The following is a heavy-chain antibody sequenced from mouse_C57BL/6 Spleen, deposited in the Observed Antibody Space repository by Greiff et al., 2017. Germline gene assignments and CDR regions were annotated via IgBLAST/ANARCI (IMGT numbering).Heavy chain of an antibody. CDR1: GYAFSSYW. Sequence: VQLQQSGAELVKPGASVKISCKASGYAFSSYWMNWVKQRPGKGLEWIGQIYPGDGDTNYNGKFKGKATLTADKSSSTAYMQLSSLTSEDSAVYFCARSPYYGYDGNYAMDYGGQGTSVTVSS. J-gene: IGHJ4*01. V-gene: IGHV1-80*01. CDR3: ARSPYYGYDGNYAMDY. D-gene: IGHD2-9*01. CDR2: IYPGDGDT.